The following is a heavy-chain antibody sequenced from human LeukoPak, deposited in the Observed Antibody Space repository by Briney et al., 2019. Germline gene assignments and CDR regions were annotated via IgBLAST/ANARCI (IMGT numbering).Heavy chain of an antibody. CDR1: GYTFTGYY. Sequence: GASVKVSCKASGYTFTGYYMHWVRQAPGQGLEWMGRINPNSGGTNYAQKFQGRVTMTRDTSISTAYMELSRLRSDDTAVYYCARAAYYDFWSGYYGYWGQGTLVTVSS. D-gene: IGHD3-3*01. CDR2: INPNSGGT. CDR3: ARAAYYDFWSGYYGY. V-gene: IGHV1-2*06. J-gene: IGHJ4*02.